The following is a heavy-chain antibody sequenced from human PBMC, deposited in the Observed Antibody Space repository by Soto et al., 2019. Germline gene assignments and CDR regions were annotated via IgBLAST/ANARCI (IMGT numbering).Heavy chain of an antibody. CDR2: IIPIFGTA. CDR1: GGTFSSYA. J-gene: IGHJ3*02. CDR3: TTKTSMVRGVIITFGAFDI. D-gene: IGHD3-10*01. V-gene: IGHV1-69*13. Sequence: SVKVSCKASGGTFSSYAISWVRQAPGQGLEWMGGIIPIFGTANYAQKFQGRVTITADESTSTAYMELSSLRSEDTAVYYCTTKTSMVRGVIITFGAFDIWGQGTMVTV.